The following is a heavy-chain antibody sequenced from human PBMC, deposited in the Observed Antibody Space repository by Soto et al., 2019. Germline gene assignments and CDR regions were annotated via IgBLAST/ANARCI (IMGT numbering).Heavy chain of an antibody. CDR1: GFTFSSYG. Sequence: GGSLRLSCAASGFTFSSYGMHWVRQAPGKGLEWVAVIWYDGSNKYYADSVKGRFTISRDNSKNTLYLQMNSLRAEDTAVYYCARGDYDWNYYYGMDVWGQGTTVTVSS. J-gene: IGHJ6*02. CDR2: IWYDGSNK. CDR3: ARGDYDWNYYYGMDV. D-gene: IGHD3-16*01. V-gene: IGHV3-33*01.